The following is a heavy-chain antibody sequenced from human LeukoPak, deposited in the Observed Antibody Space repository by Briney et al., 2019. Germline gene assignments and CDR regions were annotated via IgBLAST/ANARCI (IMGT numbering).Heavy chain of an antibody. CDR2: INSDGSST. Sequence: GGSLRLSCAASGFTFSSYWMHWVRQAPGKWLVWVSRINSDGSSTSYADSVKGRFTISRDNAKNTLYLQMNSLRAEDTAVYYCARDHGSSTSLDYWGQGTLVTVSS. J-gene: IGHJ4*02. V-gene: IGHV3-74*01. CDR3: ARDHGSSTSLDY. CDR1: GFTFSSYW. D-gene: IGHD2-2*01.